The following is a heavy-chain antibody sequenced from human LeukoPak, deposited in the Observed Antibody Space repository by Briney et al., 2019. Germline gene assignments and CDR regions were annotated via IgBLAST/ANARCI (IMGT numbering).Heavy chain of an antibody. CDR1: GFTFSSYA. Sequence: GGSLRLSCAASGFTFSSYAMSWVRQAPGKGLEWVSAISGSGGSTYYADSVKGQFTISRDNSKNTLYLQMNSLRAEDTAVYYCARVPIAAADPDAYYYYGMDVWGQGTTVTVSS. J-gene: IGHJ6*02. V-gene: IGHV3-23*01. D-gene: IGHD6-13*01. CDR2: ISGSGGST. CDR3: ARVPIAAADPDAYYYYGMDV.